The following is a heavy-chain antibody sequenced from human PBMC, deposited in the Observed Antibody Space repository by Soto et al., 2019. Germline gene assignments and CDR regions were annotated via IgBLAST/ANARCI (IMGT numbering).Heavy chain of an antibody. Sequence: QITLKESGPTLVKPTQTLTLTCTLSGFSLSTTGVGVGWIRQSPGKALEWLALIYWDDDKRYSPSLKSRLTITKDNSKNQVVLTMTDMAPVDTATYYCGRSRYHDANRYYFGYWYFDLWGRGTLVTVSS. D-gene: IGHD3-22*01. V-gene: IGHV2-5*02. J-gene: IGHJ2*01. CDR3: GRSRYHDANRYYFGYWYFDL. CDR2: IYWDDDK. CDR1: GFSLSTTGVG.